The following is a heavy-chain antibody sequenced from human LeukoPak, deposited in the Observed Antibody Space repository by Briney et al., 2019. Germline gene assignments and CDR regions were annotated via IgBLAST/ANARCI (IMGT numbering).Heavy chain of an antibody. J-gene: IGHJ6*03. CDR3: ASVGSSSGWYYYHMDV. CDR2: MNPNSGNT. CDR1: GYTFTSYD. D-gene: IGHD6-19*01. V-gene: IGHV1-8*03. Sequence: ASVKVSCKASGYTFTSYDINRVRQATGQGLEWMGWMNPNSGNTGYAQKFQGRVTITRNTSISTAYMELSSLRSEDTAVYYCASVGSSSGWYYYHMDVWGKGTTVTVSS.